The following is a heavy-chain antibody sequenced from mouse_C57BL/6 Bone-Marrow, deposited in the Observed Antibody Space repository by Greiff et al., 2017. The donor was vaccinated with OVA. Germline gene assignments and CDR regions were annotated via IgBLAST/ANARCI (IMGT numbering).Heavy chain of an antibody. CDR3: AREGGFMVTTKGLAY. V-gene: IGHV1-72*01. D-gene: IGHD2-2*01. CDR1: GYTFTSYW. J-gene: IGHJ3*01. Sequence: QVQLQQPGAELVKPGASVKLSCKASGYTFTSYWMHWVKQRPGRGLEWIGRIDPNSGGTKYNEKFKSKATLTVAKPSSTAYMQLSSLTAEDSAVYYCAREGGFMVTTKGLAYWGQGTLVTVSA. CDR2: IDPNSGGT.